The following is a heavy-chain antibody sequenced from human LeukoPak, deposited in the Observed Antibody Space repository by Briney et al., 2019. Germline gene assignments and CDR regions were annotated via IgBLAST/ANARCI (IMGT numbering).Heavy chain of an antibody. V-gene: IGHV6-1*01. J-gene: IGHJ4*02. D-gene: IGHD1-1*01. CDR2: TYYRSKWYN. CDR1: GDSVSSSSAA. CDR3: AREGSEGYLFDY. Sequence: SQTLSLTCAISGDSVSSSSAAWSWIRQSPSRGLEWLGRTYYRSKWYNDYAVSVKSRITINPDTSKNQFSLQLNSLTPEDTAIYYCAREGSEGYLFDYWGQGTLVTVSS.